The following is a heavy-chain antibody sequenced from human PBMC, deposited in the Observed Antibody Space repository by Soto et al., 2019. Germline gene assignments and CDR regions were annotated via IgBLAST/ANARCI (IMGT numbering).Heavy chain of an antibody. CDR1: GYTFTSYG. V-gene: IGHV1-18*01. CDR2: ISAYNGNT. J-gene: IGHJ3*02. D-gene: IGHD5-18*01. Sequence: ASVKVSCKASGYTFTSYGISWVRQAPGQGLEWMGWISAYNGNTNYAQKLQGRVTMTTDTSTSTAYMELRSPRSDDTAVYYCARVGPVQGYSYGDAFDIWGQGTMVTVSS. CDR3: ARVGPVQGYSYGDAFDI.